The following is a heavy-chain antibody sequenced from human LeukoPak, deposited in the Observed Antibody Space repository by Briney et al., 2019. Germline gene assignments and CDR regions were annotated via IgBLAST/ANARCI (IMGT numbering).Heavy chain of an antibody. V-gene: IGHV4-34*01. CDR3: ARGSDFWGYYYYYYMDV. Sequence: RSGSTNYNPYLKSRVTISVDTSKNQFSLKLSSVTAADTAVYYCARGSDFWGYYYYYYMDVWGKGTTVTVSS. J-gene: IGHJ6*03. CDR2: RSGST. D-gene: IGHD3-3*01.